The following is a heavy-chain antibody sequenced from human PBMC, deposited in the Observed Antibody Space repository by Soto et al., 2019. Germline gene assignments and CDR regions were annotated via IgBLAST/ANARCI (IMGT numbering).Heavy chain of an antibody. Sequence: QVLLVESGGGLVKPGGSLRLSCATSGFTFSDHYMTWIRQAPGKGLEWVSDISGSGSDIYYADSVKGRFTVSRDNAKNSLYLKMSSLRSDDTAVDYCAGVVRYYASDYWGQGTLVTVSS. CDR1: GFTFSDHY. J-gene: IGHJ4*02. CDR3: AGVVRYYASDY. CDR2: ISGSGSDI. D-gene: IGHD3-10*01. V-gene: IGHV3-11*01.